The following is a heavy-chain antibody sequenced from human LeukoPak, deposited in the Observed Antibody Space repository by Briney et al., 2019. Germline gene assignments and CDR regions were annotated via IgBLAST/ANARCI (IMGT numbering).Heavy chain of an antibody. CDR3: ARLPSSLCHSGGSCYGFDY. D-gene: IGHD2-15*01. CDR1: GGSISSSSYY. V-gene: IGHV4-39*01. CDR2: IYYSGST. Sequence: SETLSLTCTVSGGSISSSSYYWGWIRQPPGKGLEWIGSIYYSGSTYYNPSLKSRVTISVDTSKSQFSLKLSSVTAADTAVYYCARLPSSLCHSGGSCYGFDYWGQGTLVTVSS. J-gene: IGHJ4*02.